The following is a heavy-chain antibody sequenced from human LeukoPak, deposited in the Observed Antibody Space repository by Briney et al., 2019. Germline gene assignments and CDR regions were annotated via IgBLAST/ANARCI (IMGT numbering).Heavy chain of an antibody. V-gene: IGHV1-46*01. D-gene: IGHD1-26*01. Sequence: ASVKVSCKASGYSFTSYYMHWVRQAPGQGLEWMGVINPSGGSTTYAQNFQGRVTMTRDTSTSTVYMEMSSLRPEDTAVYYCARGYSGSYYYFDYWGQGTLVTVSS. CDR2: INPSGGST. J-gene: IGHJ4*02. CDR3: ARGYSGSYYYFDY. CDR1: GYSFTSYY.